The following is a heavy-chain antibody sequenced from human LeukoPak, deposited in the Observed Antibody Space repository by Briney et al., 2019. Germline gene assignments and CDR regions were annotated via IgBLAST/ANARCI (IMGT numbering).Heavy chain of an antibody. D-gene: IGHD1-1*01. CDR2: IYPGDSDV. J-gene: IGHJ4*01. CDR3: ARQGATGRNWGYFFDY. Sequence: GESLKISCEVSGYKFTSHWIAWVRQMPGKGLEWMGHIYPGDSDVRYSPSFEGQVTMSVDKSINTAYLQWSSLKAPDTATYFCARQGATGRNWGYFFDYWGHGTLVTVSS. V-gene: IGHV5-51*01. CDR1: GYKFTSHW.